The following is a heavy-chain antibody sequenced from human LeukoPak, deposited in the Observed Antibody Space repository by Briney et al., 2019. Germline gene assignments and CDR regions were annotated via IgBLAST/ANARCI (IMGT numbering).Heavy chain of an antibody. V-gene: IGHV1-69*13. CDR1: GGTFSSYA. CDR3: ARDLRRFQPGIPNSFDP. CDR2: IIPIFGTA. J-gene: IGHJ5*02. D-gene: IGHD3-3*01. Sequence: SVTVSCTASGGTFSSYAISWVRQAPGQELEWMGGIIPIFGTANYAQKFQGRVTITADESTSTAYMELSSLRSEDTAVYYCARDLRRFQPGIPNSFDPWGQGTLVTVSS.